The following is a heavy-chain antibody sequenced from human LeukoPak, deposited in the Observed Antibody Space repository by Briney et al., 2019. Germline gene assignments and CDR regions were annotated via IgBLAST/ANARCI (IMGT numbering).Heavy chain of an antibody. Sequence: ASVKVSCKASGYTFTSYGISWVRQAPGQGLEWMGWISAYNGNTNYAQKLQGRVTMTTDTSTSTAYMELRSLRSEDTAVYYCARDFAGSSWYFFDYWGQGTLVTVSS. J-gene: IGHJ4*02. CDR2: ISAYNGNT. CDR1: GYTFTSYG. V-gene: IGHV1-18*01. D-gene: IGHD6-13*01. CDR3: ARDFAGSSWYFFDY.